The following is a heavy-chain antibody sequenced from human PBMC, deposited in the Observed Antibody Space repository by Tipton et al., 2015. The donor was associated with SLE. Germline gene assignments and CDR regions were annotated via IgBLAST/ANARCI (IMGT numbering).Heavy chain of an antibody. J-gene: IGHJ3*02. CDR3: ARRDCSSTSCCAFDI. CDR2: IYYSGST. Sequence: TLSLTCTVSGGSISSSSYYWGWIRQPPGKGLEWIGSIYYSGSTYYNPSLKSRVTISGDTSKNQFSLKLSSVTAADTAVYYCARRDCSSTSCCAFDIWGQGTMVTVSS. V-gene: IGHV4-39*01. CDR1: GGSISSSSYY. D-gene: IGHD2-2*01.